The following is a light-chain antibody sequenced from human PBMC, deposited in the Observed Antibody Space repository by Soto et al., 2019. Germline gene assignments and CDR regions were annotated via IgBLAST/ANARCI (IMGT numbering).Light chain of an antibody. V-gene: IGLV2-14*01. CDR1: SSDVGGYNY. Sequence: QSVLTQPASVSGSPGQSITISFTGTSSDVGGYNYVSWYQQHPGKAPKLMIYDVSNRPSGVSNRFSGSNSGNTASLTICGLQAEVEADYYCSSYTSSSTLGGVFGTGTKVTVL. J-gene: IGLJ1*01. CDR2: DVS. CDR3: SSYTSSSTLGGV.